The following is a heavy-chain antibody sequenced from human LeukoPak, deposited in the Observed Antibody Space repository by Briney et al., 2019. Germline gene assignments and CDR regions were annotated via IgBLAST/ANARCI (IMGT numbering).Heavy chain of an antibody. CDR2: ISGSGGST. CDR3: AKDHSPYSSGVADY. Sequence: PGGSLRLSCAASGFTFSSYAMSWVRQAPGTGLEWVSAISGSGGSTYYADSVKGRFTISRDNSKNTLYLQMNSLRAEDTAVYYCAKDHSPYSSGVADYWGQGTLVTVSS. CDR1: GFTFSSYA. J-gene: IGHJ4*02. D-gene: IGHD6-19*01. V-gene: IGHV3-23*01.